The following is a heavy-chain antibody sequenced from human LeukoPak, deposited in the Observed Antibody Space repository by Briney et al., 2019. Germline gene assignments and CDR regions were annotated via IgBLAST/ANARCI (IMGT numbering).Heavy chain of an antibody. V-gene: IGHV4-59*01. D-gene: IGHD5-24*01. CDR2: IYYSGST. J-gene: IGHJ4*02. CDR1: GGSISSYY. CDR3: ARVGPTKMATVYYFDY. Sequence: SXXLSLTCTVSGGSISSYYWSWIRQPPGKGLEWIGYIYYSGSTNYNPSLKSRVTISVDTSKKQFSLKLSSVTAADTAVYYCARVGPTKMATVYYFDYWGQGTLVTVSS.